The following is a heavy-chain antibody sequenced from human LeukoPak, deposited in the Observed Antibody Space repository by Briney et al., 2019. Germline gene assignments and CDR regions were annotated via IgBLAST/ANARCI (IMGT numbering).Heavy chain of an antibody. Sequence: ASAKVSCKASGGTFSSYAISWVRQAPGQGLEWMGRIIPIFGIANYAQKFQGRVTITADKSTSTAYMELSSLRSEDTAVYYCARSPSPLGDYVPDAFDIWGQGTMVTVSS. CDR2: IIPIFGIA. CDR1: GGTFSSYA. CDR3: ARSPSPLGDYVPDAFDI. V-gene: IGHV1-69*04. J-gene: IGHJ3*02. D-gene: IGHD4-17*01.